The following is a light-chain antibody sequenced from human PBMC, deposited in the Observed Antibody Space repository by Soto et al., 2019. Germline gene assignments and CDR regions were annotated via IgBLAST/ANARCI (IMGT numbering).Light chain of an antibody. CDR1: QSIRRN. Sequence: DIQMTQSPSSLSSFVGDRVTITCRASQSIRRNLNWYQQKPGKAPKFLIYAVSSLQSGVPSRFSGSGSGTEFTLTISSLQPEDFATYYCQQSHSTPWTFGQGTKVEIK. CDR2: AVS. V-gene: IGKV1-39*01. J-gene: IGKJ1*01. CDR3: QQSHSTPWT.